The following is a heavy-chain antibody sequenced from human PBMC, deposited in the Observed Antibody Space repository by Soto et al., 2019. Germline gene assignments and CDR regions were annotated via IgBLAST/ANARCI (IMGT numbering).Heavy chain of an antibody. D-gene: IGHD5-12*01. V-gene: IGHV1-3*05. CDR1: GYTFTSYA. Sequence: HVQLVQSGAEEKKPGASVKVSCKASGYTFTSYAMHWVRQAPGQRLEWMGWINAGNGNTKYSQKFQGRVTITRDTSASTAYMELSSLRSEDTAVYYCARASPPGYRGYDLSPWWYFDLWGRGTLVTVSS. CDR3: ARASPPGYRGYDLSPWWYFDL. CDR2: INAGNGNT. J-gene: IGHJ2*01.